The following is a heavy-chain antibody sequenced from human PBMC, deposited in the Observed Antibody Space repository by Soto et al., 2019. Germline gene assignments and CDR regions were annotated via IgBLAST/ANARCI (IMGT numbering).Heavy chain of an antibody. Sequence: GGSLRLSCAASGFTFSNAWMNWFRQAPGKGLEWVGRIKSKTDGGTTDYAAPVKGRFTISRDGSKNTLYLQINSLKIEDTALYYCTTDPTGGWFDPWGQGTLVTAPQ. CDR2: IKSKTDGGTT. D-gene: IGHD3-10*01. CDR3: TTDPTGGWFDP. J-gene: IGHJ5*02. V-gene: IGHV3-15*07. CDR1: GFTFSNAW.